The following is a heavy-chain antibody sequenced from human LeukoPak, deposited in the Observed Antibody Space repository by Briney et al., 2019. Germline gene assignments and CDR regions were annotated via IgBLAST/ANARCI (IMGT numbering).Heavy chain of an antibody. CDR2: IRYDGSIK. J-gene: IGHJ4*02. D-gene: IGHD6-13*01. CDR3: ARDGGSSSWFFDY. CDR1: GFTFSSYG. Sequence: PGGSLRLSCAASGFTFSSYGMHWVRQAPGKGLEWVAFIRYDGSIKYYTDSVKGRFTISRDNSKNTLYLQMDGLRAEDTAVYYCARDGGSSSWFFDYWGQGTLVTVSS. V-gene: IGHV3-30*02.